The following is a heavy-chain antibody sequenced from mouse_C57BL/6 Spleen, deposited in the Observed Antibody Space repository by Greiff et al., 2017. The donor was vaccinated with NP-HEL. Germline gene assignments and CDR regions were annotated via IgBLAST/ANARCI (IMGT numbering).Heavy chain of an antibody. CDR1: GYAFTNYL. J-gene: IGHJ2*01. CDR3: ARSAGADYYFDY. CDR2: INPGSGGT. V-gene: IGHV1-54*01. D-gene: IGHD1-2*01. Sequence: QVQLKESGAELVRPGTSVKVSCKASGYAFTNYLIEWVKQRPGQGLEWIGVINPGSGGTNYNEKFKGKATLTADKSSSTAYMQLSSLTSEDSAVYFCARSAGADYYFDYWGQGTTLTVSS.